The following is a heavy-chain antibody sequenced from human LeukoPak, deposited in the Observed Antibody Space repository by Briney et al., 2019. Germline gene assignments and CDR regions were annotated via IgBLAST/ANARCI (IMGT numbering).Heavy chain of an antibody. CDR2: ISSSSSTI. J-gene: IGHJ4*02. Sequence: GGSLRLSCVASGFTFSGYKMNWARQAPGTGLEWISHISSSSSTIYYADSVKGRFTISRDNAKNSLYLQMDSLRDEDTAVYYCARDRSGGYPGSSDFWGQGIVVAVSS. CDR3: ARDRSGGYPGSSDF. D-gene: IGHD3-22*01. CDR1: GFTFSGYK. V-gene: IGHV3-48*02.